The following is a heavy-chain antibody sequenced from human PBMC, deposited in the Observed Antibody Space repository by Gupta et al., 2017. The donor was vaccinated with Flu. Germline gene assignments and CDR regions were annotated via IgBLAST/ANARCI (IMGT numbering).Heavy chain of an antibody. CDR2: IWYDGSNK. D-gene: IGHD6-13*01. CDR1: GFTFSSYG. J-gene: IGHJ6*02. CDR3: ARERAAAGMRYYYYGMDV. V-gene: IGHV3-33*01. Sequence: QVQLVESGGGVVQPGRSLRLSCAASGFTFSSYGMHWVRQAPGKGREWVAVIWYDGSNKYYADSVKGRFTISRDNSKNTLYLQMNSLRAEDTAVYYCARERAAAGMRYYYYGMDVWGQGTTVTVSS.